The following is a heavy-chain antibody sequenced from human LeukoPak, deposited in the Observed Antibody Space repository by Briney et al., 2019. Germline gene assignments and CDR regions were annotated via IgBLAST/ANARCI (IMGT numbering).Heavy chain of an antibody. J-gene: IGHJ4*02. Sequence: GGSLRLSCAASGFNVSSNYMSWVRQAPGKGLEWVGFIRSKAYGGTTEYAASVKGRFTISRDDSKSIAYLQMNSLKTEDTAVYYCTRDLRENVAGNFDYWGQGTLVTVSS. CDR3: TRDLRENVAGNFDY. CDR2: IRSKAYGGTT. CDR1: GFNVSSNY. D-gene: IGHD2-15*01. V-gene: IGHV3-49*04.